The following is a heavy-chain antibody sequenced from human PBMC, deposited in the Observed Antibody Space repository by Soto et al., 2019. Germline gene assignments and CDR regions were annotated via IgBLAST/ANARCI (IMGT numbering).Heavy chain of an antibody. V-gene: IGHV6-1*01. Sequence: KQSPTLSLTCAISGDSVSSNSAAWNWVRQSPSRGLEWLGRTYYRSKWYNDYAVSVKSRITINPDTSKNQFSLQLNSVTPEDTAVYYCASGRAAVGKLYYFDYWGQGTLVTVSS. CDR1: GDSVSSNSAA. CDR2: TYYRSKWYN. J-gene: IGHJ4*02. CDR3: ASGRAAVGKLYYFDY. D-gene: IGHD6-13*01.